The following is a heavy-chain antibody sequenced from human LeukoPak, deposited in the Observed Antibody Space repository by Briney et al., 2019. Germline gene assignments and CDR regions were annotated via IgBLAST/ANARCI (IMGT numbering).Heavy chain of an antibody. D-gene: IGHD3-10*01. Sequence: GGSLRLSCAASGFTFSSYSMNWVRQAPGKGLEWVANIKQDGSEKYYVDSVKGRFTISRDNAKNSLYLQMNSLRAEDTAVYYCARRKYYYGSGSYPFDYWGQGTLVIVSS. CDR2: IKQDGSEK. CDR3: ARRKYYYGSGSYPFDY. V-gene: IGHV3-7*01. J-gene: IGHJ4*02. CDR1: GFTFSSYS.